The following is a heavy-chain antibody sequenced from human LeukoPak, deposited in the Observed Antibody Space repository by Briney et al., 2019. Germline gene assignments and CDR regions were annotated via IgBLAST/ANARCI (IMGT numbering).Heavy chain of an antibody. CDR1: GFTFSSYA. D-gene: IGHD6-6*01. V-gene: IGHV3-23*01. CDR3: AVPSIAARLGDY. Sequence: GGSLRLSCAASGFTFSSYAMSWVRQAPGKGLEWVSAISGSGGSTYYADSVKGRFTISRDNSKNSLYLQMNSLRAEDTAVYYCAVPSIAARLGDYWGQGTLVTVSS. CDR2: ISGSGGST. J-gene: IGHJ4*02.